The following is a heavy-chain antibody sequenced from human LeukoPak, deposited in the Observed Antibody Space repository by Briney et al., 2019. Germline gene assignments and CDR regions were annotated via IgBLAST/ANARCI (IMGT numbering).Heavy chain of an antibody. D-gene: IGHD5-24*01. J-gene: IGHJ4*02. CDR1: GGSFSSYY. CDR2: INHSGST. Sequence: SETLSLTCAVYGGSFSSYYWSWIRQPPGKGLEWIGEINHSGSTNYNPSLKSRVTISVDTSKNQFSLKLSSVTAADTAVYYCARAKMATNISDFDYWGQGTLVTLS. CDR3: ARAKMATNISDFDY. V-gene: IGHV4-34*01.